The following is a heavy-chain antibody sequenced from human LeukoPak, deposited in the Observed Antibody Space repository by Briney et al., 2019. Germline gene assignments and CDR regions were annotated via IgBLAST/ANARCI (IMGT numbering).Heavy chain of an antibody. CDR1: GGTFSSYA. D-gene: IGHD6-19*01. CDR3: ARDVSKAGYNSGWYYDY. V-gene: IGHV1-69*06. Sequence: ASVKVSCKASGGTFSSYAISWVRQAPGQGLEWMGGIIPIFGTANYAQKFQGRVTITADKSTSAAYMELSSLRSEDTAVYYCARDVSKAGYNSGWYYDYWGQGTLVTVSS. CDR2: IIPIFGTA. J-gene: IGHJ4*02.